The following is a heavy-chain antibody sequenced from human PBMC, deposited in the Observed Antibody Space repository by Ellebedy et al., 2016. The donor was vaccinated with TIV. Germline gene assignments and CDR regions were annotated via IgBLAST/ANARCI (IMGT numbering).Heavy chain of an antibody. J-gene: IGHJ4*02. CDR2: IYNVGST. Sequence: MPSETLSLTCSVSGGSINNTNSYWGCIRQSPGKGLEWLGTIYNVGSTVYSPSLRGRVTLSADTSKNQFSLRLTSVTAADTAVYFCVRMTLVVVVSLGYFDFWGQGALVTVST. CDR3: VRMTLVVVVSLGYFDF. D-gene: IGHD2-21*01. V-gene: IGHV4-39*01. CDR1: GGSINNTNSY.